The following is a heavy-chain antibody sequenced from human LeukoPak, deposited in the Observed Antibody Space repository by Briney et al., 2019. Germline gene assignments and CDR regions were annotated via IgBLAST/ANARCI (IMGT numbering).Heavy chain of an antibody. Sequence: SVKVSCKASGGTFSSYAISWVRQASGQGLEWMGGIIPIFGTANYAQKFQGRVTITADESTSTAYMELSSLRSEDTAVYYCATNPMTTGVFDYWGQGTLVTVSS. D-gene: IGHD4-23*01. CDR1: GGTFSSYA. V-gene: IGHV1-69*13. J-gene: IGHJ4*02. CDR2: IIPIFGTA. CDR3: ATNPMTTGVFDY.